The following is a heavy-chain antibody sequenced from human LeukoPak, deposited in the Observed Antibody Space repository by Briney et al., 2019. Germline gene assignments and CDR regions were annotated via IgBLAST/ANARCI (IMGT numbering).Heavy chain of an antibody. CDR3: ASAYGGLLDY. CDR1: GFIFSSYE. Sequence: AGRSLRLSCAASGFIFSSYEMNWVRQAPGKGLEWVSYISGNGDTIYYAESVKGRFTIFRDNAKNSVFLQMNSLRGEDAAVYYCASAYGGLLDYWGQGTLVTVSS. J-gene: IGHJ4*02. D-gene: IGHD3-16*01. V-gene: IGHV3-48*03. CDR2: ISGNGDTI.